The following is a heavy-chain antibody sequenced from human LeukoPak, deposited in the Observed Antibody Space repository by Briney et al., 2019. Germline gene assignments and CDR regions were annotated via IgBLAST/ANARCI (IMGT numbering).Heavy chain of an antibody. Sequence: PSETLSLTCSVSGGSINGDYRSWIRQTPGKGLEWIGYIHYSGRPSYNPSLKSRVTISVDTSKNQFSLRLASVTAADTAVYYCAKETVVVPADDWFGPWGQGTLVTVSS. CDR1: GGSINGDY. CDR3: AKETVVVPADDWFGP. CDR2: IHYSGRP. V-gene: IGHV4-59*01. D-gene: IGHD2-21*01. J-gene: IGHJ5*02.